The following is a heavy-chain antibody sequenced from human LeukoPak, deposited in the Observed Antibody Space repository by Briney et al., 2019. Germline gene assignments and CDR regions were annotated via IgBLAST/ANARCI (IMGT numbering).Heavy chain of an antibody. CDR3: ARGGPAARLITFGGVTDY. CDR2: INPNSGGT. CDR1: GYTFTGYY. J-gene: IGHJ4*02. D-gene: IGHD3-16*01. Sequence: VASVKVSCKASGYTFTGYYMHWVRQAPGQGLEWMGWINPNSGGTNYAQKFQGRVTMTRDTSISTAYMELRSLRSDDTAVYYCARGGPAARLITFGGVTDYWGQGTLVTVSS. V-gene: IGHV1-2*02.